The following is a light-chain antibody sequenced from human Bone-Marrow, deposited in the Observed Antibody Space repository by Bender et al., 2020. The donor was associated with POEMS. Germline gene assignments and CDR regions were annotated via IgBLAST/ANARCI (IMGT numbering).Light chain of an antibody. CDR2: DNY. J-gene: IGLJ3*02. CDR3: GAWDSGLSALV. Sequence: QSVLTQPPSVSAAAGQKVTISCSGSSSNIGNGFVSWYQHLPGAAPKLLIYDNYKRPSGIPDRFSGSQSGTSATLGITGLQTGDEADYYCGAWDSGLSALVFGGGTKLTVL. CDR1: SSNIGNGF. V-gene: IGLV1-51*01.